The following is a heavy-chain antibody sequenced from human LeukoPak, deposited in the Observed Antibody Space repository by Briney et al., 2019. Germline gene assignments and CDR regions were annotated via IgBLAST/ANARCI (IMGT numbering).Heavy chain of an antibody. CDR2: ISYSGTT. CDR3: ARGGTVMVAATDFDF. D-gene: IGHD2-15*01. V-gene: IGHV4-59*11. J-gene: IGHJ4*02. CDR1: GGSISNHY. Sequence: SETLSLTCTVSGGSISNHYWSWIRQPPGKRLEWIGYISYSGTTKYIPSLKSRVTMSVGTSKNQFSLQLSSVTATDTAVYYCARGGTVMVAATDFDFWGQGTLVTVSS.